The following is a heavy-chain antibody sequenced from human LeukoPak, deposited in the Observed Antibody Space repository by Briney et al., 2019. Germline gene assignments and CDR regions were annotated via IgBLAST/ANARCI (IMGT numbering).Heavy chain of an antibody. CDR1: GGSISSYY. Sequence: PSETLSLTCTVSGGSISSYYWSWIRQPAGKGLEWIGRIYTSGSTNYNPSLKSRVTMSVGTSKNQISLKVNSVTAADTAVYYCARSRVTMVRGSPNWNFDYWGQGILVTVSS. CDR2: IYTSGST. V-gene: IGHV4-4*07. D-gene: IGHD3-10*01. J-gene: IGHJ4*02. CDR3: ARSRVTMVRGSPNWNFDY.